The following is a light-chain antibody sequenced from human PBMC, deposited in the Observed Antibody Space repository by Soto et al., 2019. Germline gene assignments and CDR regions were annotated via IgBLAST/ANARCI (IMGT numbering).Light chain of an antibody. CDR2: GAS. CDR1: QSVRTK. CDR3: QQYNSWPPIT. V-gene: IGKV3-15*01. J-gene: IGKJ5*01. Sequence: EIVITQSPCTLSVSPVEGSTLFCEASQSVRTKLAWYQQRAGQAPRLLMYGASTRATGIPDRFSGSGSGTEFTLTISSLQSEDFAVYYCQQYNSWPPITFGQGTRLEIK.